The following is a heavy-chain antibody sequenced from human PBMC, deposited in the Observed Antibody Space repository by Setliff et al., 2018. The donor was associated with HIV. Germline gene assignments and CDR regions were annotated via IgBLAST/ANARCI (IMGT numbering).Heavy chain of an antibody. D-gene: IGHD3-10*01. Sequence: GASVKVSCKASGYTFTSSGITWVRQAPGQGLGWMGWIGTYNGDTNYAQKFQGRVTMTTDTSTSTAYMELRSLISDDTAVYYCAREGLWFGDRGYYMDVWGTGTAVTVSS. CDR2: IGTYNGDT. CDR3: AREGLWFGDRGYYMDV. CDR1: GYTFTSSG. J-gene: IGHJ6*03. V-gene: IGHV1-18*01.